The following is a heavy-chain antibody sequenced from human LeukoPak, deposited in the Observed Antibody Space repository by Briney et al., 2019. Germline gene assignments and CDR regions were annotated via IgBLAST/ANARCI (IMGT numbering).Heavy chain of an antibody. V-gene: IGHV3-21*01. CDR3: ARHGFLEWLPDSSMDV. J-gene: IGHJ6*02. CDR1: GFTFSSYS. CDR2: ISSSSSYI. D-gene: IGHD3-3*01. Sequence: GGSLRLSCAASGFTFSSYSMNWVRQAPGKGLEWVSSISSSSSYIYYADSVKGRFTISRDNAKNSLYLQMNSLRAEDTAVYYCARHGFLEWLPDSSMDVWGQGTTVTVSS.